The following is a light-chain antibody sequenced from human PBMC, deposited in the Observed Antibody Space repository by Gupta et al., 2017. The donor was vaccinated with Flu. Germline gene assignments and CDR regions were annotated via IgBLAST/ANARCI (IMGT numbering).Light chain of an antibody. CDR1: SSYIGGYNR. CDR2: EVS. J-gene: IGLJ3*02. Sequence: QSALTQPASVSGSLGQSLTISFTGTSSYIGGYNRVSWYQQHPGKAPKLIIYEVSNRPSGLSDRFSGSRSGNTASLTISGLQADDEADYYCSSYTRSTTSIIAWVFGGGTRLTVL. V-gene: IGLV2-14*01. CDR3: SSYTRSTTSIIAWV.